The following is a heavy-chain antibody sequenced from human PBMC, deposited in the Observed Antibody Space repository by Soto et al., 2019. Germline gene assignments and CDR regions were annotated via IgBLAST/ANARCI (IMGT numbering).Heavy chain of an antibody. CDR3: ARPPYPGCINAVCYPLDY. J-gene: IGHJ4*02. CDR1: GYTFTSYY. Sequence: QVQLVQSGAEVKKPGDSVKISCKASGYTFTSYYMHWVRQAPGQGLEWMGIINPSGGSTNYAQKLQGRVAMTRHTSTSTVYMELNSLRSEDTAVYYCARPPYPGCINAVCYPLDYWGQGTLVTVSS. CDR2: INPSGGST. D-gene: IGHD2-8*01. V-gene: IGHV1-46*01.